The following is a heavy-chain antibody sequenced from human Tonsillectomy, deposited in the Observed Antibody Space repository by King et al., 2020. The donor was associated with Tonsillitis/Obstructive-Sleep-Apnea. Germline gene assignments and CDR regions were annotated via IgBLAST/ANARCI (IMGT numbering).Heavy chain of an antibody. D-gene: IGHD1-26*01. V-gene: IGHV3-15*01. CDR1: GFTFSNAW. J-gene: IGHJ3*01. Sequence: QLVESGGGLVKPGGSLRLSCAASGFTFSNAWMSWVRQAPGKGPAWVGRIKSKSKGETTDYTAPVRGRFTISRDDSKNTLFLQMNSLKTEDTAVYYCATDWGSGTYYVRAFDVWGLGTMVTVSS. CDR3: ATDWGSGTYYVRAFDV. CDR2: IKSKSKGETT.